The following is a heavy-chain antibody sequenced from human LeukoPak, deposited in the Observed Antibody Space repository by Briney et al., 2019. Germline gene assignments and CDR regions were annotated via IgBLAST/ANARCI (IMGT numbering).Heavy chain of an antibody. Sequence: PGGSLRLSCAAPGFTFSSYGMHWVRQAPGKGLELVAVISYDGSNKYYADSVKGRFTISRDNSKNTLFLQMNSLRAEDTAVYYCAKGAMVRGVLDYWGQGTLVTVSS. D-gene: IGHD3-10*01. V-gene: IGHV3-30*18. CDR2: ISYDGSNK. J-gene: IGHJ4*02. CDR1: GFTFSSYG. CDR3: AKGAMVRGVLDY.